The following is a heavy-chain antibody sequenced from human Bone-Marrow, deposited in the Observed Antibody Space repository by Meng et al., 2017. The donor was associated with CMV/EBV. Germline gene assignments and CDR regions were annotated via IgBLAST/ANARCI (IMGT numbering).Heavy chain of an antibody. CDR2: ISGSGGSA. J-gene: IGHJ6*02. V-gene: IGHV3-23*01. CDR3: AKDSPIGGIAVAGDYYYGMDV. D-gene: IGHD6-19*01. CDR1: GFTFSSYA. Sequence: GESLKISCAASGFTFSSYAMSWVRQAPGKGLEWVSAISGSGGSAYYADSVKGRFTISRDNSKNTLYLQMNSLRAEDTAVYYCAKDSPIGGIAVAGDYYYGMDVWGQGTTATVSS.